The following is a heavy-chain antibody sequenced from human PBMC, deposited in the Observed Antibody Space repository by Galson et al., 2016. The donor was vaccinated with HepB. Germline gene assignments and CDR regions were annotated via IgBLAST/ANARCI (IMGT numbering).Heavy chain of an antibody. CDR2: ISGSGGST. V-gene: IGHV3-23*01. Sequence: SLRLSCAASGFTFSSYAMSWVRQAPGKGLEWVSAISGSGGSTYYADSVKGRFTISRDNSKNTLYLQMNSLRAEATAVYYCAKAQGWLRLNFWYYFDYWGQGTLVTVSS. D-gene: IGHD5-12*01. CDR1: GFTFSSYA. J-gene: IGHJ4*02. CDR3: AKAQGWLRLNFWYYFDY.